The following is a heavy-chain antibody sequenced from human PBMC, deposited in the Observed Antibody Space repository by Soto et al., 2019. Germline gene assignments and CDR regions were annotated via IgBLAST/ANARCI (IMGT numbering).Heavy chain of an antibody. Sequence: SETLSLTCTFSCGSIISGGYYFNWIRQHPGKGLEWIGYIYYSGTTYYNPSLKSRLTISVDTSKNQSSLKLSSVTAADTAVYYCARAEVLTAPFDPWGQGTLVTVSS. V-gene: IGHV4-31*03. CDR1: CGSIISGGYY. J-gene: IGHJ5*02. CDR2: IYYSGTT. D-gene: IGHD2-21*02. CDR3: ARAEVLTAPFDP.